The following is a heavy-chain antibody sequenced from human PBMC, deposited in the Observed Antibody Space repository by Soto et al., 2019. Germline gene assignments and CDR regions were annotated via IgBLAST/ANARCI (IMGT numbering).Heavy chain of an antibody. J-gene: IGHJ5*02. D-gene: IGHD2-15*01. Sequence: QVQLQESGPGLVKPSQTLSLTCTVSGRSISSGAYYWRWIRQHPGKGLEWIGYIYYSGSSYYNPSLKSRVTTSVDTSKTHFSLQLNSVTVADTAVYYCARVVLAATPWFDPWGQGTLVTVSS. CDR3: ARVVLAATPWFDP. CDR2: IYYSGSS. CDR1: GRSISSGAYY. V-gene: IGHV4-31*03.